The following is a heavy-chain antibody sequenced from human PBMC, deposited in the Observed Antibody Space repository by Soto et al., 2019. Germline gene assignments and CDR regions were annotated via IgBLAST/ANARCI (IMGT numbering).Heavy chain of an antibody. D-gene: IGHD5-18*01. Sequence: SETLSLTCTVSGGSISSYYWSWIRQPPGKGLEWIGYIYYSGSTNYNPSLKSRVTISVDTSKNQFSLKLSSVTAADTAVYYCARSYGGGYYFDYWGQGTLVTVSS. CDR1: GGSISSYY. J-gene: IGHJ4*02. CDR2: IYYSGST. CDR3: ARSYGGGYYFDY. V-gene: IGHV4-59*01.